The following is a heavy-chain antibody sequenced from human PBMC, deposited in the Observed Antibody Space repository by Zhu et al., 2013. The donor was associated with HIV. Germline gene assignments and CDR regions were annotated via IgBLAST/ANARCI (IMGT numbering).Heavy chain of an antibody. CDR1: GGTFSSYA. J-gene: IGHJ6*02. Sequence: QVQLVQSGAEVKKPGSSVKVSCKASGGTFSSYAISWVRQAPGQGLEWMGGIIPIFGTANYAQKFQGRVTITADKSTSTAYMELSSLRSEDTAVYYCARDLQVLRFLEWFRGMDVWGQGTTVTVSS. D-gene: IGHD3-3*01. CDR2: IIPIFGTA. CDR3: ARDLQVLRFLEWFRGMDV. V-gene: IGHV1-69*06.